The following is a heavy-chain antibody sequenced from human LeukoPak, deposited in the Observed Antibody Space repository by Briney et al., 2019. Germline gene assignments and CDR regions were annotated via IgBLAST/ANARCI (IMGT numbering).Heavy chain of an antibody. CDR2: IRYDGSNK. Sequence: GGSLRLSCAASGFTYSSYGMHWIRQAPGKGLEWVAFIRYDGSNKYYADPVKGRFTISRDNSKNTLYLQMNTLRAEYTAVYYCAKDAGVAPGAFDIWGQGTMVTVSS. CDR3: AKDAGVAPGAFDI. CDR1: GFTYSSYG. D-gene: IGHD7-27*01. J-gene: IGHJ3*02. V-gene: IGHV3-30*02.